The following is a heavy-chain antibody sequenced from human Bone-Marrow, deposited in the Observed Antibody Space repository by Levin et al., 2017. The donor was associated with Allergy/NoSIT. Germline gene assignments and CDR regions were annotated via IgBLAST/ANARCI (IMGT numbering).Heavy chain of an antibody. J-gene: IGHJ4*02. V-gene: IGHV4-34*01. Sequence: SETLSLTCAVYGGSFSGYYWSWIRQPPGKGLEWIGEINHSGSTNYNPSLKSRVTISVDTSKNQFSLKLSSVTAADTAVYYCARGTPRARSWYGLRGFDYWGQGTLVTVSS. CDR1: GGSFSGYY. CDR3: ARGTPRARSWYGLRGFDY. CDR2: INHSGST. D-gene: IGHD6-13*01.